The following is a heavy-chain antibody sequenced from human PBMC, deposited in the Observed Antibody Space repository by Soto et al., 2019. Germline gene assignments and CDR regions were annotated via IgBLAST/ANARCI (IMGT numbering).Heavy chain of an antibody. J-gene: IGHJ2*01. D-gene: IGHD3-22*01. CDR2: IIPIFGTA. CDR1: EDTFRNYA. V-gene: IGHV1-69*06. CDR3: ASTKYDSSAYYYWYLGL. Sequence: QVELVQSGAEVKKPGSSVKVSCQASEDTFRNYAISWVRQAPGQGLEWMGGIIPIFGTANYAPKFQGRVTITEDTSENTVYLDLRSLRSEDTAVYYCASTKYDSSAYYYWYLGLWGRGTLVTVSS.